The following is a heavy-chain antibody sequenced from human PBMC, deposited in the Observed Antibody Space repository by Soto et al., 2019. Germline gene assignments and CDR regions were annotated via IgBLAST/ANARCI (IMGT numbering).Heavy chain of an antibody. CDR2: VSYDEITK. D-gene: IGHD5-18*01. Sequence: LRLSCAASGFTFSSYGMNWVRQAPGKGLEWVAVVSYDEITKYYADSVKGRFTISRDNSKNTVYLQMNSLRPEDTAVYYCAKPLGLLRRAMAQGSDYWGQGTLVTVSS. V-gene: IGHV3-30*18. CDR3: AKPLGLLRRAMAQGSDY. CDR1: GFTFSSYG. J-gene: IGHJ4*02.